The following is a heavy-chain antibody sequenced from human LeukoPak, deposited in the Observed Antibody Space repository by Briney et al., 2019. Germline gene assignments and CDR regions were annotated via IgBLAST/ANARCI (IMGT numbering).Heavy chain of an antibody. CDR3: ARGPVWGLDD. CDR1: GFSLIVYY. D-gene: IGHD7-27*01. J-gene: IGHJ4*02. Sequence: ASVKVSCRASGFSLIVYYMHWVRPAPGQGLEWMGWIDPKSGGTSSAQSFQGRLTMTSDTSISTVYMELSGLRSDDTATYYCARGPVWGLDDWGLGTLVTVSS. CDR2: IDPKSGGT. V-gene: IGHV1-2*02.